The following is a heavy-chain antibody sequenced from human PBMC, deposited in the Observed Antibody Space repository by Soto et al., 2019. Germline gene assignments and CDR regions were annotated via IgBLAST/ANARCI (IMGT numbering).Heavy chain of an antibody. CDR1: GGTFSRYT. Sequence: QVQLVQSGAEVKKPGSSVKVSCKASGGTFSRYTINWVRQAPGQGREWMGRIIPIAAIANYTQKFQGRVTITVDKSSTTAYMELSSLRSDDTAVYYSARGSTIVRGAPSWFDPWGQGTLVTVSS. CDR2: IIPIAAIA. D-gene: IGHD3-10*01. CDR3: ARGSTIVRGAPSWFDP. J-gene: IGHJ5*02. V-gene: IGHV1-69*02.